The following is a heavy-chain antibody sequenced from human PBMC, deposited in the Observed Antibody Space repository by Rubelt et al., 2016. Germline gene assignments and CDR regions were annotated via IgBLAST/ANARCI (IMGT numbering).Heavy chain of an antibody. V-gene: IGHV1-46*03. CDR3: ARVYYGSGSYYGY. Sequence: QVQLVQSGAEVKKPGASVKVSCKTSGYTFTGYYMNWVRQAPGQGLEWMVIIDPSGGSTSYAQKFQGRVTMTRDTSTSTVYIELRSLRSEDTAVYYCARVYYGSGSYYGYWGQGTLVTVSS. D-gene: IGHD3-10*01. CDR2: IDPSGGST. CDR1: GYTFTGYY. J-gene: IGHJ4*02.